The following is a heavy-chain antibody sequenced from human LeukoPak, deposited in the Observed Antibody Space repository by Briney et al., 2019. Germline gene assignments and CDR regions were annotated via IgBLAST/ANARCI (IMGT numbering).Heavy chain of an antibody. D-gene: IGHD1-20*01. CDR3: GRQPIPGTTGIDY. CDR2: INPKSGAT. Sequence: ASVKVSCKTSGYTFSAYYIHWVRQAPGRGLEWMGWINPKSGATIYVQKLQGRVTMTRDTSITTAYMELSRLRSDDTAVYYCGRQPIPGTTGIDYWGQGSLVTVSS. J-gene: IGHJ4*02. V-gene: IGHV1-2*02. CDR1: GYTFSAYY.